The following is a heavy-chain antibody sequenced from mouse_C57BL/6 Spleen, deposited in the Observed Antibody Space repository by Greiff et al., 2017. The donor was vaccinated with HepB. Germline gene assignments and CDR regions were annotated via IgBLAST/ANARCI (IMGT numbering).Heavy chain of an antibody. D-gene: IGHD2-3*01. Sequence: EVQRVESGGGLVKPGGSLKLSCAASGFTFSSYAMSWVRQTPEKRLEWVATISDGGSYTYYPDNVKGRFTISRDNAKNNLYLQMSHLKSEDTAMYYCARDDDPPGDGRGAWFAYWGQGTLVTVSA. V-gene: IGHV5-4*01. CDR1: GFTFSSYA. J-gene: IGHJ3*01. CDR2: ISDGGSYT. CDR3: ARDDDPPGDGRGAWFAY.